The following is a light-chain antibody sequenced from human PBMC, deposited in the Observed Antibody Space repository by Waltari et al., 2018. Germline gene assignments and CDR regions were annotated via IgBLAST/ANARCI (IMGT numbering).Light chain of an antibody. J-gene: IGKJ1*01. CDR1: QGISSW. Sequence: DIQMTQSPSTLSAVVGDRVTITCRASQGISSWLAWYQQKPGKAPKLLIYKASTLESGVPSRFSGSGSGTEFTLTISSLQPDDFATYYCQQYNGYSSGWTFGQGTKVEIK. V-gene: IGKV1-5*03. CDR2: KAS. CDR3: QQYNGYSSGWT.